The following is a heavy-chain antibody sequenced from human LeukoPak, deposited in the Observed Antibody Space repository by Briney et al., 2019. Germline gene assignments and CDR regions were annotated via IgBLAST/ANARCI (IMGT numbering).Heavy chain of an antibody. Sequence: GGSLRLSCAASGFTFSSYGMSWVRQAPGKGLEWVSGISGSGGNTYYADSVKGRFTISRDNSKNTLYLQMNSLRAEDTAVYYCAKDDNYIRFLSWGQGTLVTVSS. D-gene: IGHD3-16*01. CDR2: ISGSGGNT. V-gene: IGHV3-23*01. CDR1: GFTFSSYG. CDR3: AKDDNYIRFLS. J-gene: IGHJ5*02.